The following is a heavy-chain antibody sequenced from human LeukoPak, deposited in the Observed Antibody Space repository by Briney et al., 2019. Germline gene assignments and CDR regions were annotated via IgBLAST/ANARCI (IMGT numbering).Heavy chain of an antibody. Sequence: GASVKVSCKASGYPFTRYGISWVRQAPGQGLEWMGWINPDNGNTKYAQKFQGRVTMTRDTSTSTVYMELSSLRSEDTAVYYCAKVEMATRGFQHWGQGTLVTVSS. CDR3: AKVEMATRGFQH. J-gene: IGHJ1*01. CDR2: INPDNGNT. V-gene: IGHV1-18*01. D-gene: IGHD5-24*01. CDR1: GYPFTRYG.